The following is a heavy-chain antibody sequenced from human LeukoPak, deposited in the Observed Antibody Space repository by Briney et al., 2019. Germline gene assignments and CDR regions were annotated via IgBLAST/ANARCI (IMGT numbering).Heavy chain of an antibody. CDR2: IYYSGST. V-gene: IGHV4-31*03. J-gene: IGHJ4*02. CDR3: ARGRLGDNFDY. Sequence: SETLSLTCTVSGGSISSGGYYWSWIRQHPGKGLEWIGYIYYSGSTYYNPSLKSRVTKSVDTSKNQFSLKLSSVTAADTAVYYCARGRLGDNFDYWGQGTLVTVSS. CDR1: GGSISSGGYY. D-gene: IGHD3-9*01.